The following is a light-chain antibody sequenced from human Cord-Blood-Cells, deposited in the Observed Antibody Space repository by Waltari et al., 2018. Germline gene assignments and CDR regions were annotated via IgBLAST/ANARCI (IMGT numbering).Light chain of an antibody. CDR2: DVS. J-gene: IGLJ1*01. V-gene: IGLV2-14*03. Sequence: QSALTQPASVSGSPGQSLTISCTGTSSDVGGYNYVSWYQHHPGKAPKRMIYDVSNRPAGVSNRVSGSKSGNTASLTISGLQAEDEADYYCSSYTSSSTYVFGTGTKVTVL. CDR1: SSDVGGYNY. CDR3: SSYTSSSTYV.